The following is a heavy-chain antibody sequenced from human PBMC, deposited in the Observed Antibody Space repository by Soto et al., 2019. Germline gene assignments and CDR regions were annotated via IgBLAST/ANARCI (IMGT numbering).Heavy chain of an antibody. CDR2: IYYSGST. CDR3: ARKVVTPYFDY. Sequence: QSLTCTVSGGSISSGGYYWSWIRQHPGKGLEWIGYIYYSGSTYYNPSLKSRVTISVDTSKNQFSLKLSSVTAADTAVYYCARKVVTPYFDYWGQGTLVTVSS. V-gene: IGHV4-31*03. D-gene: IGHD3-22*01. J-gene: IGHJ4*02. CDR1: GGSISSGGYY.